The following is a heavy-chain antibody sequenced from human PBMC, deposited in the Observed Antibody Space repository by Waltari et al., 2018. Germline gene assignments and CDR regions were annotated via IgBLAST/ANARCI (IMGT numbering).Heavy chain of an antibody. CDR3: AKASLPGWFDP. CDR2: IYSGGST. D-gene: IGHD3-10*01. CDR1: GFTFSSYA. Sequence: EVQLLESGGGLVQPGGSLRLSCAASGFTFSSYAMSWVRQAPGKGLEWVSVIYSGGSTYYADSVKGRFTIARDNSKNTLYLQMNSLRAEDTAVYYCAKASLPGWFDPWGQGTLVTVSS. J-gene: IGHJ5*02. V-gene: IGHV3-23*03.